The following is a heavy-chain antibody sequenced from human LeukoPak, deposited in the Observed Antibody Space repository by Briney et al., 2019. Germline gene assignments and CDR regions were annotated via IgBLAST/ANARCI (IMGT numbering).Heavy chain of an antibody. J-gene: IGHJ6*02. CDR2: IDHNGTR. CDR1: VGSINSGNW. D-gene: IGHD2-2*02. Sequence: SETLSLTCGVSVGSINSGNWWTWVCQSPGKGLEWIGEIDHNGTRNYNPSLKSRVTISADTFKNHFSLIVTSLTAADTAVYYCAAAPILRGEGGEHYKCGMDVWGQGTTV. CDR3: AAAPILRGEGGEHYKCGMDV. V-gene: IGHV4/OR15-8*01.